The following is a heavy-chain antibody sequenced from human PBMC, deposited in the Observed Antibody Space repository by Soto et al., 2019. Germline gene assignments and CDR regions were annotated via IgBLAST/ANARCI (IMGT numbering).Heavy chain of an antibody. CDR3: AKDRHRLGYCSGGSCYSGVIDY. CDR1: GFTFSTFG. D-gene: IGHD2-15*01. J-gene: IGHJ4*02. V-gene: IGHV3-30*18. Sequence: GGSLRLSCAASGFTFSTFGMHWVRQAPGKGLEGVAVISYDGSNEFYADSVKGRFTISRDNSKNTLSLQMNSLRAEDTAVYYCAKDRHRLGYCSGGSCYSGVIDYWGQVPLGTFSS. CDR2: ISYDGSNE.